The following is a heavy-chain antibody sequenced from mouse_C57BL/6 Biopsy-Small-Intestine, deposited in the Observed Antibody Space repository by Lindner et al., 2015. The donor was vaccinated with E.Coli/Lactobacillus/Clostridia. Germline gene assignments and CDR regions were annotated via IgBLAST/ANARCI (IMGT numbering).Heavy chain of an antibody. V-gene: IGHV5-6*01. CDR2: ISSGGSYT. J-gene: IGHJ3*01. Sequence: VQLQESGGDLVKPGGSLKLSCAASGFTFGNYGMSWARQTPDKRLEWVATISSGGSYTYYPDSVKGRFTISRDNAKNTLYLQMSSLKSEDTAIYYCARGEGFAYWGQGTLVTVSA. CDR3: ARGEGFAY. CDR1: GFTFGNYG.